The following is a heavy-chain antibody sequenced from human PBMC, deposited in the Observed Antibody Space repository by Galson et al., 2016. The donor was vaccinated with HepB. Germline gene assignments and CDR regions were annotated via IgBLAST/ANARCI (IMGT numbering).Heavy chain of an antibody. J-gene: IGHJ6*02. CDR3: ARGGSGSYYKGEDYYYGMDV. CDR2: IRYDGSSK. CDR1: GFTFSSYS. V-gene: IGHV3-33*08. Sequence: SLRLSCAASGFTFSSYSMNWVRQAPGKGLEWVAVIRYDGSSKYYTDSVKGRFTISRDNSKNTLNLQMNSLGAEDTAMYYCARGGSGSYYKGEDYYYGMDVWGQGTTVIVSS. D-gene: IGHD3-10*01.